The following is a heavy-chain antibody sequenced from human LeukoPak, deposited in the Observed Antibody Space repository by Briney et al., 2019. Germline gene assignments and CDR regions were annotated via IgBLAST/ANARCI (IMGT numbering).Heavy chain of an antibody. Sequence: GGSLRLSCAASGFTFSSYAMSWVRQAPGKGLEWVGRIKPKTDGETTEYAAPVKDRFSISRDDSKSMMYLQMNSLKTEDTAVYYCITPLPYSAQGGQGTLVTVSS. CDR2: IKPKTDGETT. J-gene: IGHJ4*02. CDR1: GFTFSSYA. CDR3: ITPLPYSAQ. V-gene: IGHV3-15*01. D-gene: IGHD2-21*01.